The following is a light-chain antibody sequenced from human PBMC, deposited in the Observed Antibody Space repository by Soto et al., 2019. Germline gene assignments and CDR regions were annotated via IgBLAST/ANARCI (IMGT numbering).Light chain of an antibody. CDR3: AAWDDSLNLV. CDR1: SSNIGSNT. V-gene: IGLV1-44*01. Sequence: QSVLTQPPSASGTPGQRVTISCSGSSSNIGSNTVNWYQQLPGTAPKLLIYSNNQRPSGVPDRFSGSKSGTSAPLAISGLQSEDEADYYCAAWDDSLNLVFGGGTKLTVL. J-gene: IGLJ2*01. CDR2: SNN.